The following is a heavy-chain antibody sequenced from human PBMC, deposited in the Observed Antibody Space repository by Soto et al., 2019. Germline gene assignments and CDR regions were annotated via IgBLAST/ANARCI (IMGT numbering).Heavy chain of an antibody. CDR3: ARGRYGDY. CDR1: GYAFTTYG. CDR2: ISAHNGNT. V-gene: IGHV1-18*01. J-gene: IGHJ4*01. D-gene: IGHD1-1*01. Sequence: QVHLVQSGAAVKKPGASVKVSCQGSGYAFTTYGITWVRQAPGQGLEWMGWISAHNGNTNYAQKLQGRVTVTRDTSTSTAYMELRSLRYDDTAVYYLARGRYGDYWGHGALVTVSS.